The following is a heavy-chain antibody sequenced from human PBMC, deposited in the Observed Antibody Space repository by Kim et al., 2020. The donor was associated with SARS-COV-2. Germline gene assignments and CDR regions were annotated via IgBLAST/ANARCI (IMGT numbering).Heavy chain of an antibody. D-gene: IGHD3-3*01. Sequence: ASVKVSCKASGYSFTSYDIHWVRQATGQGLEWMGLMNPNSGNTGYAQKFQGRVTMSRNTVTSTAYMELSSLRSEDTAVYYCASGPSGWYDDWGQGTPVTVSS. CDR3: ASGPSGWYDD. CDR1: GYSFTSYD. CDR2: MNPNSGNT. V-gene: IGHV1-8*02. J-gene: IGHJ5*02.